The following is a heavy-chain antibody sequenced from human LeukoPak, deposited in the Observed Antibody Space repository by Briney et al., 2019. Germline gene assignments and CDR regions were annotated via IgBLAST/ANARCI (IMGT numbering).Heavy chain of an antibody. J-gene: IGHJ4*02. Sequence: GGSLRLSCAVSGFTFSSYSMNWVRQAPGKGLEWVSSISSSSSYIYYADSVKGRFTISRDNAKNSLYLQMNSLRAEDTAVYFCAKEVALLVLRGGKGGHFFDFWGQGARVAVSS. CDR3: AKEVALLVLRGGKGGHFFDF. V-gene: IGHV3-21*04. CDR1: GFTFSSYS. CDR2: ISSSSSYI. D-gene: IGHD1-26*01.